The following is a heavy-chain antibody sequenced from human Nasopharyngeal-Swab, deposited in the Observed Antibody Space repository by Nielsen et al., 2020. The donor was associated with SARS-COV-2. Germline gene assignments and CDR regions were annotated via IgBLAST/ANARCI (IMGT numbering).Heavy chain of an antibody. CDR2: ISSSSSTI. J-gene: IGHJ4*02. Sequence: GGSLRPSCAASGFTFSSYNINWVRQAPGKGLEWVSYISSSSSTIYYADSVKGRFTISRDNAKNSLYLQMNSLRAEDTAVYYCARDGYSSSWYGAPREFDYWGQGTLVTVSS. CDR1: GFTFSSYN. D-gene: IGHD6-13*01. CDR3: ARDGYSSSWYGAPREFDY. V-gene: IGHV3-48*04.